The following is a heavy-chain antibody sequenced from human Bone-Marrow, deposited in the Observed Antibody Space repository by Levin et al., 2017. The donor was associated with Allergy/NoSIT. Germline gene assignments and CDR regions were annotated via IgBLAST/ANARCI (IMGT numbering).Heavy chain of an antibody. CDR1: GFRFSNYW. CDR3: ARDAAELRWSPDDC. D-gene: IGHD4-23*01. CDR2: IKQDESEK. V-gene: IGHV3-7*01. Sequence: RTGGSLRLSCVASGFRFSNYWMSWVRQAPGKGLEWVANIKQDESEKYYVDSVKGRFTISRDNPKNSLYLQMNNLRAEDTAVYYCARDAAELRWSPDDCWGQGTLVTVSS. J-gene: IGHJ4*02.